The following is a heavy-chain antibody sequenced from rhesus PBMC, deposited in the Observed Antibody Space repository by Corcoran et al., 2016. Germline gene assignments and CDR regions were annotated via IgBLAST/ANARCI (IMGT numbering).Heavy chain of an antibody. Sequence: QVQLQESGPGLVKPSETLSLTCAVSGGSISDDYYWSWIRQPPGKGLEWIGDIYGSGGGTNYNPSLESRVTISIDTSKNQFSLELSSVTAADTAVYYWAGDQLCTGSGCYAGNGLDSWGQGVVVTVSS. J-gene: IGHJ6*01. V-gene: IGHV4-106*01. D-gene: IGHD2-21*01. CDR1: GGSISDDYY. CDR3: AGDQLCTGSGCYAGNGLDS. CDR2: IYGSGGGT.